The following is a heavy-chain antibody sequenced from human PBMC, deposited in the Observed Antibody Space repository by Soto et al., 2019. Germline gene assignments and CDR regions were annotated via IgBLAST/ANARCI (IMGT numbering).Heavy chain of an antibody. CDR2: ISGSGCST. J-gene: IGHJ4*02. Sequence: EVQLLESGGGLVQPGGSLRLSCAASGFTFSSYAMSWVRQAPGKGLEWVSAISGSGCSTYYADSVKGRFTISRDNSKDPLYLQINSLRSEDTAVYYCAKDNGFSYGQAVDYWGQGTLVTVSS. D-gene: IGHD5-18*01. CDR1: GFTFSSYA. V-gene: IGHV3-23*01. CDR3: AKDNGFSYGQAVDY.